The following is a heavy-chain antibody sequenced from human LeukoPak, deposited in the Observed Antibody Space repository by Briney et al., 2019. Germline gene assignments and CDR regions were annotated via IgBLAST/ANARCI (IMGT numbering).Heavy chain of an antibody. Sequence: GGSLRLSCAASGFTFSSYAMSWVRQAPGKGLEWVSAISGSGGSTYYADSVKGRFTISRDNSKNTLYLQMNSLRAEDTAVYYCARGDFWSGSGYMDVWGKGTTVTVSS. J-gene: IGHJ6*03. CDR1: GFTFSSYA. D-gene: IGHD3-3*01. CDR3: ARGDFWSGSGYMDV. CDR2: ISGSGGST. V-gene: IGHV3-23*01.